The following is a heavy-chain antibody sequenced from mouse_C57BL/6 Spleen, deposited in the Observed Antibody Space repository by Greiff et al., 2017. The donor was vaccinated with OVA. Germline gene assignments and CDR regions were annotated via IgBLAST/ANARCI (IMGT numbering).Heavy chain of an antibody. J-gene: IGHJ2*01. CDR2: INTNNGGT. D-gene: IGHD2-5*01. V-gene: IGHV1-26*01. Sequence: EVQLQQSGPELVKPGASVKISCKASGYTFTDYYMNWVKQSHGKSLEWIGDINTNNGGTSYNQKFKGKATLTVYKSSSTAYMELRSLTSEDSAVDYCAREGYYSKGNPYFDYWGQGTTLTVSS. CDR1: GYTFTDYY. CDR3: AREGYYSKGNPYFDY.